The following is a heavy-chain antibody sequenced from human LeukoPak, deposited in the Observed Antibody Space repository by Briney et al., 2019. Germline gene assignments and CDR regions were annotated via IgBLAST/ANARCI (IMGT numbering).Heavy chain of an antibody. V-gene: IGHV3-73*01. CDR1: GFSFSGSA. CDR3: TRDRGTYNWFDP. D-gene: IGHD2-15*01. Sequence: GGSLRLSCAATGFSFSGSAVHWVRQSSGEGLEWVGHIDKKDNLYATAYAESVKGRFTISRDDSKGTAFLHMDSLKTEDTALYYCTRDRGTYNWFDPWGQGTLVTVSS. CDR2: IDKKDNLYAT. J-gene: IGHJ5*02.